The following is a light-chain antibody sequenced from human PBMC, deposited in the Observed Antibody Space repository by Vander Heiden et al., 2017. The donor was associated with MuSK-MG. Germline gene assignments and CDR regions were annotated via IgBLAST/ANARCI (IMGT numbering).Light chain of an antibody. V-gene: IGKV1-33*01. J-gene: IGKJ3*01. Sequence: IQMTQSPSSLSASVGDRVTITCQASQDISNYLNWYQQKPGKAPKLLIYDASNLETGVPSRFSGSGSGTDFTFTISSLQPEDFATYYCQQEDNLPFTFGHGTKVDIK. CDR1: QDISNY. CDR2: DAS. CDR3: QQEDNLPFT.